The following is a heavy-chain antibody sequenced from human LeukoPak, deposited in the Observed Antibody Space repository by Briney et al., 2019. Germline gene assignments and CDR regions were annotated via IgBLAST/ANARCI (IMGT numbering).Heavy chain of an antibody. CDR1: GGTFSSYA. Sequence: SVKVSCKASGGTFSSYAISWVRQAPGQGLEWMGGIIPRLGTTKYIQKVQGRMTITTDESTTTAYMELSSLRSEDTAVYYCAADGTDWGQGTLVTVSS. V-gene: IGHV1-69*05. J-gene: IGHJ4*02. CDR3: AADGTD. CDR2: IIPRLGTT.